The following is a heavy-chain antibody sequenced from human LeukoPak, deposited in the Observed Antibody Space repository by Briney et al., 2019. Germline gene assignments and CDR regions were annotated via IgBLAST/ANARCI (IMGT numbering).Heavy chain of an antibody. J-gene: IGHJ6*03. CDR2: IRNKANNYAT. Sequence: PGGSLRLSCAASGFTFSGSTVHWARQASGKGLEWVGRIRNKANNYATTYGASLEGRFTISRDDSKDTVYLQMNSRTTEDTAIYYCTLTEGSYYMDVWGKGTTVTVSS. CDR3: TLTEGSYYMDV. V-gene: IGHV3-73*01. CDR1: GFTFSGST. D-gene: IGHD7-27*01.